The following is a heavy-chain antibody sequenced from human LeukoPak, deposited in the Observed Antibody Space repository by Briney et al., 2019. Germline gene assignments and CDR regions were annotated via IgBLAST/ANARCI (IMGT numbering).Heavy chain of an antibody. CDR1: GFAVSSYY. CDR3: AKDRCSYSSSSGECYLDY. J-gene: IGHJ4*02. D-gene: IGHD6-6*01. CDR2: IFRDGST. Sequence: PGESLRLSCAASGFAVSSYYMSWVRQAPGKGLEWVSAIFRDGSTSHADSVKGRFTISRDNSKNSLYLQMNSPRTEDTALYYCAKDRCSYSSSSGECYLDYWGQGTLVTVSS. V-gene: IGHV3-53*05.